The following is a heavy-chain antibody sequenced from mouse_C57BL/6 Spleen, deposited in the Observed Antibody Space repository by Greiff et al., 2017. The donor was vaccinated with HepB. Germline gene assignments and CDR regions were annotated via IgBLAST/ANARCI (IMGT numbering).Heavy chain of an antibody. CDR3: ARFGGYEDYYAMDY. CDR1: GYTFTSYW. V-gene: IGHV1-55*01. J-gene: IGHJ4*01. Sequence: QVQLQQPGAELVKPGASVKMSCKASGYTFTSYWITWVKQRPGQGLEWIGDIYPGSGSTNYNEKFKSKATLTVDTSSSTAYMQLSSLTSEDSSVYYCARFGGYEDYYAMDYWGQGTSVTVSS. CDR2: IYPGSGST. D-gene: IGHD2-2*01.